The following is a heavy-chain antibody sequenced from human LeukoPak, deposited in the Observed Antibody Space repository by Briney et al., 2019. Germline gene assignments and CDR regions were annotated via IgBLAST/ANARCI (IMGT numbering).Heavy chain of an antibody. CDR3: ARAGRLVSWIQLGPFDY. V-gene: IGHV4-59*08. D-gene: IGHD5-18*01. CDR1: GGSISSYY. Sequence: PSETLSLTCTVSGGSISSYYWSWIRQPPGKGLEWIGYIYYSGSTNHNPSLKSRLTISVDTSKNQFSLKLNSVTAADTAVYYCARAGRLVSWIQLGPFDYWGQGTLVTVSS. J-gene: IGHJ4*02. CDR2: IYYSGST.